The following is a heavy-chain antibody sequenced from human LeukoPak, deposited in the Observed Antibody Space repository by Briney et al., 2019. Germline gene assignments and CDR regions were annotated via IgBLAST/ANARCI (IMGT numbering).Heavy chain of an antibody. V-gene: IGHV3-23*01. CDR1: GFTVSNNH. CDR3: AKWAGSGEQTKRYFGPFDF. Sequence: PGGSLSLSCGASGFTVSNNHMSWVRQAPGMGLEWVSSIVGDGGGTYYADSVKGRLTGSRDNSKNTLYLEINSLRVEDTALYYCAKWAGSGEQTKRYFGPFDFWGQGTLVTVSS. J-gene: IGHJ4*02. CDR2: IVGDGGGT. D-gene: IGHD1/OR15-1a*01.